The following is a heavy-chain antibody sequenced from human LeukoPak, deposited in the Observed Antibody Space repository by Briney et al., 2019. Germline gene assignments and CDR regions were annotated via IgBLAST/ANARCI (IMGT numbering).Heavy chain of an antibody. Sequence: ASVKVSCKASGYTFTGYYMHWVRLAPGQGLEWMGWINPNSGGTNYAQKFRGRVTMTRDTSISTAYMELSRLRSDDTAVYYCARATMVRGVTWGQGTLVTVSS. CDR3: ARATMVRGVT. D-gene: IGHD3-10*01. CDR1: GYTFTGYY. J-gene: IGHJ4*02. CDR2: INPNSGGT. V-gene: IGHV1-2*02.